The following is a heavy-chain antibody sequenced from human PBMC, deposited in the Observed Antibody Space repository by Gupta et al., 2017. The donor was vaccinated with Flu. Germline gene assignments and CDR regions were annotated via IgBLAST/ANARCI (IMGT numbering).Heavy chain of an antibody. D-gene: IGHD1-1*01. CDR3: VRDWSRTCQNGNYFDY. CDR2: I. V-gene: IGHV3-21*01. Sequence: IYYADPVKGRFTIPRDNSKNSLYLQMNSLRAEDTAVYYCVRDWSRTCQNGNYFDYSLQGTLVTVS. J-gene: IGHJ4*02.